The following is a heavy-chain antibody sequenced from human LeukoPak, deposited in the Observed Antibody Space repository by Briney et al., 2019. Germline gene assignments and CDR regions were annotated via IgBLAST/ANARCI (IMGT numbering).Heavy chain of an antibody. D-gene: IGHD5-18*01. V-gene: IGHV5-51*01. CDR2: IYPGDSDT. Sequence: GESLKISFKGSGYGFTSYWIGWVRQMPGKGLEWMGIIYPGDSDTRYSPSFQGQVTISADKSISTAYLQWSSLKASDTAMYYCARTDTAMVTGGWFDPWGQGTLVTVSS. CDR1: GYGFTSYW. CDR3: ARTDTAMVTGGWFDP. J-gene: IGHJ5*02.